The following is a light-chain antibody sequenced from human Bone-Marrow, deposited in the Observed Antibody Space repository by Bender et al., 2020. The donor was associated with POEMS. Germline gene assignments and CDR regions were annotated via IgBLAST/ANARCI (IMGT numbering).Light chain of an antibody. J-gene: IGLJ2*01. CDR2: KDT. CDR3: QSADISGTRLL. CDR1: ALPKQY. Sequence: SDELTQAPSVSVSPGQTARISCSGGALPKQYAFWYQQKPGLAPVLVIRKDTERPSGIPARFSGSSSGTTVTLTISGVQAEDEADYYCQSADISGTRLLFGGGTKLTVL. V-gene: IGLV3-25*03.